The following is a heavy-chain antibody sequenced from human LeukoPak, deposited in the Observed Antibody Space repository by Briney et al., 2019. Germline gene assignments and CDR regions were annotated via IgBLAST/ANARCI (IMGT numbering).Heavy chain of an antibody. V-gene: IGHV1-69*13. CDR3: ARGDGYYYDSSGYHATLDY. Sequence: SVEVSCKASGGTFSSYAISWVRQAPGQGLEWMGGIIPIFGTANYAQKFQGRVTITADESTSTAYMELSSLRSEDTAVYYCARGDGYYYDSSGYHATLDYWGQGTLVTVSS. CDR2: IIPIFGTA. D-gene: IGHD3-22*01. J-gene: IGHJ4*02. CDR1: GGTFSSYA.